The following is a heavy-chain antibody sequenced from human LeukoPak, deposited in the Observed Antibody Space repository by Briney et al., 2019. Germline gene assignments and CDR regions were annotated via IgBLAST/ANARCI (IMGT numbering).Heavy chain of an antibody. J-gene: IGHJ4*02. CDR3: AKGVGSGSYYSLDY. CDR1: GFTFSSYA. Sequence: GGSLRLSCAASGFTFSSYAMSWVRQAPGKGLEWVSTISGSGGSTYYADSVKGRFTISRDNSKNTLYLQMNSLRAEDTAVYYCAKGVGSGSYYSLDYWGQGTLVTVSS. D-gene: IGHD3-22*01. V-gene: IGHV3-23*01. CDR2: ISGSGGST.